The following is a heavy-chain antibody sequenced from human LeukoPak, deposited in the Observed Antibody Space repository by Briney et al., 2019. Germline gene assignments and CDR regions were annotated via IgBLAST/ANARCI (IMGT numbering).Heavy chain of an antibody. CDR1: GFTFSSYA. CDR3: ARDGGSWPYYYYYGMDV. V-gene: IGHV3-23*01. D-gene: IGHD6-13*01. J-gene: IGHJ6*02. Sequence: GGSLRLSCAASGFTFSSYAMNWVRQAPGKGLEWVSTISGSDGSTYYADSVKGRFTISRDNSKNTLYLQMNSLRAEDTAVYYCARDGGSWPYYYYYGMDVWGQGTTVTVSS. CDR2: ISGSDGST.